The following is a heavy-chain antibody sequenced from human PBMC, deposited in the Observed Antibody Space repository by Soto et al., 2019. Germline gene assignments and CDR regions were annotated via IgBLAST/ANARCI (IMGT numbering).Heavy chain of an antibody. Sequence: GGSLRLSCAASVFTFSSYWMHWVRQAPGKGLVWVSRINSGGSSTSYADSVKGRFTISRDNAKNTLYLQMNSLRAEDTAVYYCVLWYSSSWTLGYWGQGTLVTVSS. J-gene: IGHJ4*02. V-gene: IGHV3-74*01. CDR3: VLWYSSSWTLGY. D-gene: IGHD6-13*01. CDR1: VFTFSSYW. CDR2: INSGGSST.